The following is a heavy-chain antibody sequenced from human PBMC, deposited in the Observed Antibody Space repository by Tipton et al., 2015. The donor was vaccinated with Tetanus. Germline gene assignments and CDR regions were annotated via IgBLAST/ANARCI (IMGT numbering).Heavy chain of an antibody. V-gene: IGHV3-33*01. CDR3: AREADCSGGSCFSGGFDN. CDR1: GFIFSSYG. CDR2: SWYDGTDK. D-gene: IGHD2-15*01. J-gene: IGHJ4*02. Sequence: SLRLSCAASGFIFSSYGIHWVRQAPGKGLEWVADSWYDGTDKYYADSVKGRFTISRDNSKNTLYLQMNSLRAGDTAVYYCAREADCSGGSCFSGGFDNWGQGTQVTVSS.